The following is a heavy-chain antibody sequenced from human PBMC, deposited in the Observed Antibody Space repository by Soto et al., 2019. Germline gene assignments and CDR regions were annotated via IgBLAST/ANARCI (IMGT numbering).Heavy chain of an antibody. CDR3: ARDQGIDY. CDR2: IGRGGGAT. CDR1: GFTFSIYA. Sequence: GGSLRLSCAASGFTFSIYAMSWVRQLPGKGLEWVSTIGRGGGATFYADSVKGRFTISRGDSKNTLYLQVNGLRAEDTAIYYCARDQGIDYWGQGTLVTVSS. D-gene: IGHD3-10*01. V-gene: IGHV3-23*01. J-gene: IGHJ4*02.